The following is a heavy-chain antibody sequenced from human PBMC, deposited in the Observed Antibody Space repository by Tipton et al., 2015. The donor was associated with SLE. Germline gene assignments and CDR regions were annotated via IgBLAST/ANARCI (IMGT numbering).Heavy chain of an antibody. CDR3: ARDEYRYDTTGYHLLGHFDF. J-gene: IGHJ4*02. CDR2: FYYGGST. Sequence: TLSLTCTVSGGFISSSSYFWAWIRQPPGKGLEWIGSFYYGGSTYYNPSLKSRVTISVDTSKNQFSLNLSSVTAADTAVYYCARDEYRYDTTGYHLLGHFDFWGQGTLVTVSS. CDR1: GGFISSSSYF. V-gene: IGHV4-39*07. D-gene: IGHD3-22*01.